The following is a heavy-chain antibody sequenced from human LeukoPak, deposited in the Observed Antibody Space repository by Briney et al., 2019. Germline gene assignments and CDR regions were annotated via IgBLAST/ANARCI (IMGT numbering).Heavy chain of an antibody. CDR1: GYTFTSYG. CDR3: ARAGVLWFGELLRNWFDP. V-gene: IGHV1-18*01. J-gene: IGHJ5*02. Sequence: GASVKVSCKASGYTFTSYGISWVRQAPGQGLEWMGWISAYNGNTNYAQKLQGRVTMTTDTSTSTAYMELRSLRSDDTAVYDCARAGVLWFGELLRNWFDPWGQGTLVTVSS. CDR2: ISAYNGNT. D-gene: IGHD3-10*01.